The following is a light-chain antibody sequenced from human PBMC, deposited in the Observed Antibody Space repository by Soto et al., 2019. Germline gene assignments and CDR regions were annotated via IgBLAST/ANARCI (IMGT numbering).Light chain of an antibody. CDR3: AAWDDSLNVV. V-gene: IGLV1-47*01. CDR1: SSNIGSNY. J-gene: IGLJ2*01. CDR2: RNN. Sequence: QSVLTQPPSASGTPGQRVTLSCSGSSSNIGSNYVYWYQQLPGTAPKLLIDRNNQRPSGVPDRFSGSKSGTSASLAISGLRSEDEADYYCAAWDDSLNVVFGGGTKLTVL.